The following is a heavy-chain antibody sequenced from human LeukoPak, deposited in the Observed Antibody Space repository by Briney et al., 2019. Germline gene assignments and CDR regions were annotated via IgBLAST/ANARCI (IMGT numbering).Heavy chain of an antibody. V-gene: IGHV3-74*01. D-gene: IGHD5-18*01. CDR1: GFNFSTYW. CDR3: ARDRPGNTAIDY. CDR2: IHSDGRRT. Sequence: PGGSLSLSCAASGFNFSTYWMHCVPPAPAKGLVSISHIHSDGRRTIYVDSVNGRFTISRDNANNTLYLQKNSLRAEDTAVYYCARDRPGNTAIDYWGQGTLVTVSS. J-gene: IGHJ4*02.